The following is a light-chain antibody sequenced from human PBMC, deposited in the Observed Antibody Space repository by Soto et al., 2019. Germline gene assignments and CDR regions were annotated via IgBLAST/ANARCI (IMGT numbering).Light chain of an antibody. V-gene: IGKV3-20*01. CDR2: GTS. CDR3: QQYGSSPPIT. J-gene: IGKJ5*01. CDR1: QSVSSSF. Sequence: EIVLTQSPGTLSLSPGERATLSCRASQSVSSSFVAWFQQKPGQGPRLLIYGTSSRATDIPDRFSGSGSGTDFTLTIDRLEPEDFAVYYCQQYGSSPPITFGQGTRLEIK.